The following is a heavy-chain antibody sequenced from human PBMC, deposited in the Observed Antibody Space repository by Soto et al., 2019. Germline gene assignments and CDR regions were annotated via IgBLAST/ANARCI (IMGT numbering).Heavy chain of an antibody. V-gene: IGHV4-4*07. CDR2: IYTSGST. Sequence: PSETLSLTCTVSGGSISSYYWSWIRQPAGKGLEWIGRIYTSGSTNYNPSLKSRVTTSVDTSKNQFSLKLSSVTAADTAVYYCARGLVGATYRYYFDYWGQGTLVTVSS. CDR3: ARGLVGATYRYYFDY. J-gene: IGHJ4*02. CDR1: GGSISSYY. D-gene: IGHD1-26*01.